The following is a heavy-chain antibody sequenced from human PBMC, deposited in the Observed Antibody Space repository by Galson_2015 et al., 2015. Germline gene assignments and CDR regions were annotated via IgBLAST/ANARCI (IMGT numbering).Heavy chain of an antibody. CDR1: GFTFSSYS. D-gene: IGHD2-15*01. J-gene: IGHJ4*02. Sequence: SLRLSCAASGFTFSSYSMNWVRQAPGKGLEWVSSISSSSTYIYYADSVRGRFTISRDNAKNSLNLEMNSLRAEDTAVYYCARDPEGWSGGSCYRTEPFDYWGQGTLVTVSS. CDR3: ARDPEGWSGGSCYRTEPFDY. CDR2: ISSSSTYI. V-gene: IGHV3-21*01.